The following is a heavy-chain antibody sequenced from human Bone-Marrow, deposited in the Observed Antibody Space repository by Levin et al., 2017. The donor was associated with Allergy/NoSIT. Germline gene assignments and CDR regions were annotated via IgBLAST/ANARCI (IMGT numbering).Heavy chain of an antibody. V-gene: IGHV3-21*01. CDR1: GFTFSSYS. J-gene: IGHJ3*02. Sequence: PGGFLRLSCAASGFTFSSYSMNWVRQAPGKGLEWVSSISSSSSYIYYADSVKGRFTISRDNAKNSLYLQMNSLRAEDTAVYYCARSPKPESADDAFDIWGQGTMVTVSS. CDR3: ARSPKPESADDAFDI. CDR2: ISSSSSYI. D-gene: IGHD1-14*01.